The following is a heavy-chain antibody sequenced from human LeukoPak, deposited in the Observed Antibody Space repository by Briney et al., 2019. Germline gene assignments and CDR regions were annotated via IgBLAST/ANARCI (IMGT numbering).Heavy chain of an antibody. CDR2: IYTSGST. CDR1: GGSISSGSYF. Sequence: PSETLSLTCTVSGGSISSGSYFWSWIRQPAGKGLEWIGRIYTSGSTNYNPSLKSRVTISVDTSKNQFSLKLSSVTAADTAVYYCARDRPRGYNYVEPDAFDIWGRGTMVTVSS. D-gene: IGHD5-18*01. J-gene: IGHJ3*02. CDR3: ARDRPRGYNYVEPDAFDI. V-gene: IGHV4-61*02.